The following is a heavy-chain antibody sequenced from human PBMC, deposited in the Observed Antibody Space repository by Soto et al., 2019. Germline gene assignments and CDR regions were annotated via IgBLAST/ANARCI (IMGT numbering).Heavy chain of an antibody. J-gene: IGHJ4*02. CDR2: ISAYNGNT. Sequence: QVQLVQSGAEVKKPGASVKVSCKASGYTFTSYGISWARQAPGQGLEWMGWISAYNGNTNYAQKLQGRVTMTTGTSTSTAYMELGSLRSDDTAVYYCARDSGETSVPFDYIIWGQGTLVTVSS. CDR3: ARDSGETSVPFDYII. V-gene: IGHV1-18*01. CDR1: GYTFTSYG. D-gene: IGHD3-9*01.